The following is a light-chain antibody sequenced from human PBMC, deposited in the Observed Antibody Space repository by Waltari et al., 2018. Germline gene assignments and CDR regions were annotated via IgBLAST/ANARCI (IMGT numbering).Light chain of an antibody. CDR2: EDT. CDR3: YSSDSTGLRV. J-gene: IGLJ1*01. CDR1: ELPRKY. Sequence: SYELTQPPSVSVSPGQTARITCSGHELPRKYAYWFQKKSGQAPRLVIYEDTKRPSGIPERFSGSSSGTGATLTITGAQVDDEADYYCYSSDSTGLRVFGGGTTVVVL. V-gene: IGLV3-10*01.